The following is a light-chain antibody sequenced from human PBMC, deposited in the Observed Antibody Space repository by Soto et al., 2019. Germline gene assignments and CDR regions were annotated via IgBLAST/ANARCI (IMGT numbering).Light chain of an antibody. Sequence: EIVLTQSPDTLSLSPGDGTTLSCRASHDVSVSLVWYRQRPGQSPRLLIHDASNRATGISARFSGSGSGTDFTLTIGSLEPEESALYYCQQRASWPYTSGQGTKVDIK. J-gene: IGKJ2*01. CDR3: QQRASWPYT. V-gene: IGKV3-11*01. CDR1: HDVSVS. CDR2: DAS.